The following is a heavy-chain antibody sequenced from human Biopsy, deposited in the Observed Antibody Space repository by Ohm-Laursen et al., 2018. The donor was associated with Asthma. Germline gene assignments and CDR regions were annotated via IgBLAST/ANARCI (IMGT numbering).Heavy chain of an antibody. CDR2: GGSYYDGGLK. CDR3: ARDVMEWYLPAFDF. J-gene: IGHJ4*02. CDR1: GFTFRSYV. D-gene: IGHD3-3*01. Sequence: SLRLSCAASGFTFRSYVMHCVRQAPGKGLEWVAVGGSYYDGGLKYYADSVNGRFTVSRDDSKNTLYLQMNSLRPDDTAVYYCARDVMEWYLPAFDFWGQGTLVTVSS. V-gene: IGHV3-30-3*01.